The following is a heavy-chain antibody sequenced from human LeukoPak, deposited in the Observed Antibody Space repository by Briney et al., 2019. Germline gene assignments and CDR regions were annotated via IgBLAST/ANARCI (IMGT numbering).Heavy chain of an antibody. CDR2: ISNDERNK. CDR1: GFNFHNFA. J-gene: IGHJ4*02. CDR3: ARPSPPGDGYNPCDY. Sequence: PGGSLRLSCEASGFNFHNFAMHWVRQAPGKGLEWVAVISNDERNKYYTDSVKGRFTISRDNSKSTVYLQMNSLRPEGTAVYYCARPSPPGDGYNPCDYWGPGALVIVSS. V-gene: IGHV3-30*04. D-gene: IGHD5-24*01.